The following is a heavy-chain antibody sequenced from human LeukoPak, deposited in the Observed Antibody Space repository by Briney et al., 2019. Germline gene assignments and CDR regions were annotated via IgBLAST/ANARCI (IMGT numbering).Heavy chain of an antibody. CDR1: GFTFRNYR. D-gene: IGHD3-3*01. CDR3: ARDQFYDFWSGYYHPCMDV. Sequence: PGGSLRLSCAASGFTFRNYRMNWVRQGPGKGLEWVSSISSSGSDTYYADSVEGRFTVSRDNASNSLFLQMDSLRAEDTAVYFCARDQFYDFWSGYYHPCMDVWGKGTTVTVSS. V-gene: IGHV3-21*01. CDR2: ISSSGSDT. J-gene: IGHJ6*03.